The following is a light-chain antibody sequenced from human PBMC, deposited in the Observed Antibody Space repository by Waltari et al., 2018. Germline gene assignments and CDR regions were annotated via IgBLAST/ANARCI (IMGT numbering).Light chain of an antibody. CDR3: ASRGASKV. Sequence: QSALTQPPSASGSPGQSVTISCTGTSSDVGAYKYVSWYQQHPGKAPKLLIYEVSKRASGVPDPVSGSKAGNTASLTVSGLQAEDEADYYCASRGASKVFGGGTKLTVL. CDR2: EVS. V-gene: IGLV2-8*01. J-gene: IGLJ2*01. CDR1: SSDVGAYKY.